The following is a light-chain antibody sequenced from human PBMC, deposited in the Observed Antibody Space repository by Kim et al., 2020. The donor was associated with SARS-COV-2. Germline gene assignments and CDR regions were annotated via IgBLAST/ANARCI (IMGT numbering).Light chain of an antibody. Sequence: SPGERATVSCRASQSVSSNYLAWYQQKPGQAPRLLIYDASRRATGIPDRFSGSASWTDFTLTISRLEPEDFAVYYCHQYSSTPWTFGQGTKVDIK. CDR1: QSVSSNY. V-gene: IGKV3-20*01. J-gene: IGKJ1*01. CDR2: DAS. CDR3: HQYSSTPWT.